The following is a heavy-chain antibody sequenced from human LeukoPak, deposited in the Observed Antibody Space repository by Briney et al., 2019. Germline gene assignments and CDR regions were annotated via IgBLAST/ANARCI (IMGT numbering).Heavy chain of an antibody. V-gene: IGHV3-30-3*01. CDR2: ISYDGSNK. Sequence: GGSLRLSCAASGFTFSSYAMHWVRQAPGKGLEWVAVISYDGSNKYYADSVKGRFTISRDNSKNTLYLQMNSLRAEDTAVYYCAIPRFLEWLPGDYWGQGTLVTVSS. J-gene: IGHJ4*02. CDR1: GFTFSSYA. D-gene: IGHD3-3*01. CDR3: AIPRFLEWLPGDY.